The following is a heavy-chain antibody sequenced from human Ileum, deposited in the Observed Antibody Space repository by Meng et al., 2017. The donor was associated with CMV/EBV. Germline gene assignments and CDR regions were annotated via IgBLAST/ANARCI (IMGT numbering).Heavy chain of an antibody. D-gene: IGHD6-19*01. V-gene: IGHV1-2*02. CDR1: GYTFTGYY. Sequence: ASVKVSYKASGYTFTGYYIHWVRQAPGQGLEWMGWINPNSGVTIYAQKFQGRVTMTRDTSISTAYMGMSGLRSDDTAVYYCARVVIAVAGVVYYFDSWGQGTLVTVSS. J-gene: IGHJ4*02. CDR3: ARVVIAVAGVVYYFDS. CDR2: INPNSGVT.